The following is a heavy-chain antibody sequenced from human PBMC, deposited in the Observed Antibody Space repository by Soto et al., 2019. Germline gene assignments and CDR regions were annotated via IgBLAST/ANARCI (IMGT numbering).Heavy chain of an antibody. Sequence: GGSLRLSCAASGFTFGDYWMHWVRQPPGKGPEWVSRMTGDGRTTQYADSVKGRFTASRDNAKSTLYLQMNSLRAEDTAVYYCATAEVDYWGPGPLVTVYS. J-gene: IGHJ4*02. CDR1: GFTFGDYW. V-gene: IGHV3-74*03. CDR2: MTGDGRTT. CDR3: ATAEVDY.